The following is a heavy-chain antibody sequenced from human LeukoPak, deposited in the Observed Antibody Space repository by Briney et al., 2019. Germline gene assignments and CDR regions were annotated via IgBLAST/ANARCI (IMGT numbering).Heavy chain of an antibody. V-gene: IGHV4-34*01. Sequence: SETLSLTFSVYGGSFSGYYWSWIRQPPGKGLEWIGEINHSGSTNYNPSLKSRVTISVDTSKNQFSMKLSSVTAADTAVYYCARAIAARPQFYWGQGTLVTVSS. J-gene: IGHJ4*02. CDR1: GGSFSGYY. CDR2: INHSGST. CDR3: ARAIAARPQFY. D-gene: IGHD6-6*01.